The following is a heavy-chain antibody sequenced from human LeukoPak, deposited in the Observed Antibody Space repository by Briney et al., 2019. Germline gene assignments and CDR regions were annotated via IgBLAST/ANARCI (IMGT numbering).Heavy chain of an antibody. CDR3: ARGPYYYDSSGPRYYFDY. Sequence: ASVKFSCKASGGTFSSYAISWVRQAPGQGLEWMGGNIPISGTANYAQKFQGRVTITTDEYTSKAYMELSSMRSEDTAVYYCARGPYYYDSSGPRYYFDYWGQGTLVTVSS. J-gene: IGHJ4*02. CDR2: NIPISGTA. D-gene: IGHD3-22*01. CDR1: GGTFSSYA. V-gene: IGHV1-69*05.